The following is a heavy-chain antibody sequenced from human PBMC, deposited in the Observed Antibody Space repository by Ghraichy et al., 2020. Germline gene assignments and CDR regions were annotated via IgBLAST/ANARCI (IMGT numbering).Heavy chain of an antibody. J-gene: IGHJ6*02. CDR2: TYYRAKWYN. Sequence: SETLSLTCAISGDSVSSNSDSWNWIRQSPSRGLEWLGRTYYRAKWYNDYAVAVKSRININPDTYKNQFSLQLNSVTPGDTSVYYCARDMEMATIRAGDYYYGMDVWSQGTTVTVSS. D-gene: IGHD5-24*01. V-gene: IGHV6-1*01. CDR3: ARDMEMATIRAGDYYYGMDV. CDR1: GDSVSSNSDS.